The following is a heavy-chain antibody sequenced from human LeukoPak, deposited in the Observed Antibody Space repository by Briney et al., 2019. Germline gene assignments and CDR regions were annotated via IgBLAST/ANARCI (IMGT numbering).Heavy chain of an antibody. CDR2: LDGDGSTT. V-gene: IGHV3-74*03. J-gene: IGHJ4*02. CDR3: ARGIYGDSVAFDH. Sequence: PGGSLRLSCAASGFTFSSYCMHWVRQAPGKGLVWVSRLDGDGSTTKYADSAKGRFTISRDNARNMLYLQMNSLGAEDTAVYYCARGIYGDSVAFDHWGQGTLVTVSS. D-gene: IGHD4-17*01. CDR1: GFTFSSYC.